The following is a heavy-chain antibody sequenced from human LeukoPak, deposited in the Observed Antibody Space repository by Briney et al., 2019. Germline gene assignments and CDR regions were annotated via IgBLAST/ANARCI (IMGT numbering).Heavy chain of an antibody. D-gene: IGHD5-24*01. CDR2: IYSGGNT. CDR3: ARALHSYSYYIAV. V-gene: IGHV3-53*01. Sequence: GGSLRLSCAASAFTVSSNCMNRVRQAPGKGLEWVSVIYSGGNTYYADSVKGRFTISRDNSKNTLYLQVNSLRAEDTGVYYCARALHSYSYYIAVWGKGTTVTVSS. CDR1: AFTVSSNC. J-gene: IGHJ6*03.